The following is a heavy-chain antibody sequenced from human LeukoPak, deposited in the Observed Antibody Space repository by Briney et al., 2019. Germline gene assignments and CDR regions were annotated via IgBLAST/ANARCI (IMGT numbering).Heavy chain of an antibody. D-gene: IGHD2-15*01. J-gene: IGHJ5*02. CDR3: AKGCRMSDR. Sequence: GRSLRLSCAASGFTFRNFGMDWGRQAPGKGLEWVAVISYDGSEKHYADSVKGQFTISRDNSENTLYLQMNSLRAEDTAVYYCAKGCRMSDRWGQGTLVTVSS. CDR2: ISYDGSEK. V-gene: IGHV3-30*18. CDR1: GFTFRNFG.